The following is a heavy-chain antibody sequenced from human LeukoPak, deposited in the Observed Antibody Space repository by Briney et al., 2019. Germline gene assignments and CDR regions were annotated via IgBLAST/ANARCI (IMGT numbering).Heavy chain of an antibody. CDR1: GFTSSAYW. CDR3: ARGLLTDS. D-gene: IGHD4/OR15-4a*01. CDR2: IKRDGSEK. J-gene: IGHJ4*02. Sequence: PGGSLRLSCATSGFTSSAYWMTWVRQAPGKGLEWVANIKRDGSEKYYVDSVKGRFTISRDNAKNSLYLQMNSLRAEDTAVYYCARGLLTDSWGQGTLVTVSS. V-gene: IGHV3-7*01.